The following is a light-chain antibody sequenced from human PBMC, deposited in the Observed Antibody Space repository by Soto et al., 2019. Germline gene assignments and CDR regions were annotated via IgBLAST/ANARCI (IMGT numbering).Light chain of an antibody. CDR2: DVS. CDR1: QSVGTW. J-gene: IGKJ1*01. CDR3: QQFNSGTWT. V-gene: IGKV1-5*01. Sequence: DIQMTQSPSTLSASVGGRVTITCRASQSVGTWVAWYQQKPGKAPKXLLYDVSSLESGVPSRFSGSGSGTEFILTINGLQPDDFATYFCQQFNSGTWTLGQGTKVDIK.